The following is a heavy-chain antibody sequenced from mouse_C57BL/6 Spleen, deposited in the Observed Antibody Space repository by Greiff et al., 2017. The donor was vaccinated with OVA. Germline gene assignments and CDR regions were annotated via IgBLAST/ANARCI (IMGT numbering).Heavy chain of an antibody. CDR3: ARSGGYDYERFAY. CDR1: GYTFTSYW. V-gene: IGHV1-59*01. CDR2: IDPSDSYT. Sequence: QVQLQQPGAELVRPGTSVKLSCKASGYTFTSYWMHWVKQRPGQGLEWIGVIDPSDSYTNYNQKFKGKATLTVDTSSSTAYMQLSSLTSEDSAVYYCARSGGYDYERFAYWGQGTLVTVSA. J-gene: IGHJ3*01. D-gene: IGHD2-4*01.